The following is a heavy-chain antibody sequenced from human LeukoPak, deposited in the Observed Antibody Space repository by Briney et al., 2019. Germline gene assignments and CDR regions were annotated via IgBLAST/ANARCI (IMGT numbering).Heavy chain of an antibody. CDR3: ARDDDSSGYYIGY. CDR2: ISGSGGST. CDR1: GFTFSSYA. J-gene: IGHJ4*02. D-gene: IGHD3-22*01. Sequence: GGSLRLSCAASGFTFSSYAMSWVRQAPGKGLEWVSAISGSGGSTYYADSVKGRFTISRDNSKNTLYLQMNSLRAEDTAVYYCARDDDSSGYYIGYWGQGTLVTVSS. V-gene: IGHV3-23*01.